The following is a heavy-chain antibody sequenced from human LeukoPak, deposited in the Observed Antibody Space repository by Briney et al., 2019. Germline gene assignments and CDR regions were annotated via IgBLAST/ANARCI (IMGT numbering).Heavy chain of an antibody. CDR1: GYTLTELS. CDR2: FDPEDGET. CDR3: ATVVVIPDYYYYYGMDV. V-gene: IGHV1-24*01. D-gene: IGHD3-22*01. Sequence: GASVKVSCKVFGYTLTELSMHWVRQAPGKGLEWMGGFDPEDGETIYAQKFQGRVTMTEDTSTDTAYMELSSLRSEDTAVYYCATVVVIPDYYYYYGMDVWGQGTTVTVSS. J-gene: IGHJ6*02.